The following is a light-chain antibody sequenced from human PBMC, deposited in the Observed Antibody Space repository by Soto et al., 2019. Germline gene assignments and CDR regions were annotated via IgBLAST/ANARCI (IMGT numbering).Light chain of an antibody. J-gene: IGKJ1*01. CDR2: AAS. Sequence: DIQMTQSPSSLSASVEDRVTITCRASQTISRYLNWYQQKPGKAPKLLIYAASNLQSGVPSRFSGSGSGTDFDFTLTISSLQPDDSETYYWQQTFTAPWTLAQGTNVDIK. V-gene: IGKV1-39*01. CDR3: QQTFTAPWT. CDR1: QTISRY.